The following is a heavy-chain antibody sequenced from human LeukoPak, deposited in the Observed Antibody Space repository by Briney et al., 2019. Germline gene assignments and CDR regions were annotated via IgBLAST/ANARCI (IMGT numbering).Heavy chain of an antibody. D-gene: IGHD6-19*01. CDR2: IYYSGYT. V-gene: IGHV4-39*01. CDR1: GGSIYSTSYY. Sequence: SETLSLTCTVSGGSIYSTSYYWGWIRQPPGRGLEWIGSIYYSGYTYYNPSLKSRVTISVDTSKNQFSLKLNSVTAADTAVYYCARVTLPASSSGAYSFDYWGQGTLVTVSS. CDR3: ARVTLPASSSGAYSFDY. J-gene: IGHJ4*02.